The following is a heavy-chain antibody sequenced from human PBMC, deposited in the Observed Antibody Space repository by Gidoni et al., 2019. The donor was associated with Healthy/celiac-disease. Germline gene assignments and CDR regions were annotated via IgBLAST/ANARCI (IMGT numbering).Heavy chain of an antibody. CDR1: GFTFSSYG. D-gene: IGHD6-13*01. V-gene: IGHV3-30*18. J-gene: IGHJ6*02. CDR2: ISYDGSNK. Sequence: QVQLVESGGGVVQPGRSLRLCCAASGFTFSSYGMHWVRQAPGKGLEWVAVISYDGSNKYYADSVKGRFTISRDNSKNTLYLQMNSLRAEDTAVYYCAKSEGNYGMDVWGQGTTVTVSS. CDR3: AKSEGNYGMDV.